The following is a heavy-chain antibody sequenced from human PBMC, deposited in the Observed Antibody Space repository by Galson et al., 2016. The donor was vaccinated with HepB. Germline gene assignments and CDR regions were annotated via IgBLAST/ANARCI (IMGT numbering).Heavy chain of an antibody. CDR1: GYTFTTSG. Sequence: SVKVSCKASGYTFTTSGISWVRQAPGQGLEWMGWISTYSGTTKYAQKLQGGITLTTDSSTKTAYMELRSLRFDDTALYYCARDVQYRLDSWGQGILVTVSS. V-gene: IGHV1-18*01. CDR3: ARDVQYRLDS. J-gene: IGHJ4*02. CDR2: ISTYSGTT. D-gene: IGHD2/OR15-2a*01.